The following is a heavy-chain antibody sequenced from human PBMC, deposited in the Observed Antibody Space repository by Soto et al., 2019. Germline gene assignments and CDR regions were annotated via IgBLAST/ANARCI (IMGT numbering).Heavy chain of an antibody. Sequence: GGSLRLSCAASGFNFGAFGMHCVRQAPGKALEWLSVLSYEGSEEYYADSVRGRFTISRDNSKNTLFLQMDSLRADDTGVYYCALSRRSSLLEVPAPGFEYWGQGTLVTVSS. CDR1: GFNFGAFG. CDR2: LSYEGSEE. J-gene: IGHJ4*02. D-gene: IGHD2-21*02. V-gene: IGHV3-30*03. CDR3: ALSRRSSLLEVPAPGFEY.